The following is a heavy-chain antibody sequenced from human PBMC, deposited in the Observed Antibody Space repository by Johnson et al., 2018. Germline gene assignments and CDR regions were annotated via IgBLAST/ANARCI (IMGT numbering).Heavy chain of an antibody. J-gene: IGHJ1*01. CDR3: AGAAGGDYLAEYFQH. CDR2: ISDDGSNK. D-gene: IGHD4-17*01. V-gene: IGHV3-30-3*01. Sequence: VQLVESGGRVVQPGRSLRLSCSASGFTFSSYAMHWVRQAPGKGLEWVAVISDDGSNKFYAESVKGRFTISRDNSKYTVYLQMHSLKAEDTAVFYCAGAAGGDYLAEYFQHRGQGTLVTVSS. CDR1: GFTFSSYA.